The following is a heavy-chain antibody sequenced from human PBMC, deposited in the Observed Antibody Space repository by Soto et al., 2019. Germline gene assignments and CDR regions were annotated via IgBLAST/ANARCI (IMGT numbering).Heavy chain of an antibody. CDR2: IYYSGST. V-gene: IGHV4-59*01. D-gene: IGHD6-6*01. Sequence: TSETLSLTCTVSGGSISSYYWSWIRQPPGKGLEWIGYIYYSGSTNYNPSLKSRVTISVDTSKNQFSLKLSSVTAADTAVYYCARARLQLVNNWFDHWGQGTLVTVS. CDR3: ARARLQLVNNWFDH. J-gene: IGHJ5*02. CDR1: GGSISSYY.